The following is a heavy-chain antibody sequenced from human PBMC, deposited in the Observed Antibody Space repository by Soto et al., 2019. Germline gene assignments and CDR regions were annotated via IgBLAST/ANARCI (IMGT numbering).Heavy chain of an antibody. CDR2: ITGSGDST. D-gene: IGHD1-1*01. Sequence: ELQLLESGGGLVQPGGSLRLSCAASGFTFSNYAMSWVRQAPGKGLEWVSGITGSGDSTYYTDSVRGRFTISRDNSKNTLNLQMNSLRAEDTAVYYCAKDWKQTVDYWAFDCWGQGTLVTVSS. CDR3: AKDWKQTVDYWAFDC. V-gene: IGHV3-23*01. J-gene: IGHJ4*02. CDR1: GFTFSNYA.